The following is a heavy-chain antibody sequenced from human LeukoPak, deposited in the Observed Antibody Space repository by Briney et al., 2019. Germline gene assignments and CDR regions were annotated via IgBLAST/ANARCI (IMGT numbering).Heavy chain of an antibody. CDR2: INHSGST. D-gene: IGHD2-2*01. Sequence: SETLSLTCAVHGGSFSGYYWSWIRQPPGKGLEWIGEINHSGSTNYNPSLKSRVTISVDTSKNQFSLKLSSVTAADTAVYYCASLPYCSSTSCPSYWGQGTLVTVSS. CDR1: GGSFSGYY. J-gene: IGHJ4*02. V-gene: IGHV4-34*01. CDR3: ASLPYCSSTSCPSY.